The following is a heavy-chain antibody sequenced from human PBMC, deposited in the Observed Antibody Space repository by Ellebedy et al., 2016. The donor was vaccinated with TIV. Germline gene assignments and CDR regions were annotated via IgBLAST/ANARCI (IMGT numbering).Heavy chain of an antibody. V-gene: IGHV3-21*01. Sequence: PGGSLRLSCAASGFNFSGCSMNWVRQAPGKGLEWVSSISSNLHYIHYRDSVKGRFPISRDNAKNSLFLQMDSLRAEDTAVYYCATDRGEGGLPSFFDSWGQGTLVTVST. CDR2: ISSNLHYI. J-gene: IGHJ4*02. CDR3: ATDRGEGGLPSFFDS. CDR1: GFNFSGCS. D-gene: IGHD3-10*01.